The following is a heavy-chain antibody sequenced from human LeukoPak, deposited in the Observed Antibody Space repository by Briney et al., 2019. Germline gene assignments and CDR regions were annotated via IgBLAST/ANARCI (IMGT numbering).Heavy chain of an antibody. CDR3: AKTGVWGGEWPGAFDI. CDR2: IYYSGST. CDR1: GGSISSSSYY. J-gene: IGHJ3*02. V-gene: IGHV4-39*07. Sequence: SETLSLTCTVSGGSISSSSYYWGWIRQPPGKGLEWIGSIYYSGSTYYNPSLKSRVTISVDTSKNQFSLKLSSVTAADTAVYYCAKTGVWGGEWPGAFDIWGQGTMVTVSS. D-gene: IGHD2-8*02.